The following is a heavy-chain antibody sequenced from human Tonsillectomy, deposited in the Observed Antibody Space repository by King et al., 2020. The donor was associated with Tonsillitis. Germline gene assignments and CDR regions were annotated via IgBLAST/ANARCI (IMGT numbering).Heavy chain of an antibody. V-gene: IGHV3-7*01. J-gene: IGHJ3*02. D-gene: IGHD3-22*01. CDR2: IKEDGSQK. CDR3: ARDNTYYYVISGYYDAFDI. Sequence: VQLVESGGGLVQRGGSLRLSCAASGFTFSSYWMSWVRQAPGKGLEWVANIKEDGSQKNYVESVKGRFTISRDNAKNSLYLQMNSLRAEDTAVYYCARDNTYYYVISGYYDAFDIWGQGTVVTVSS. CDR1: GFTFSSYW.